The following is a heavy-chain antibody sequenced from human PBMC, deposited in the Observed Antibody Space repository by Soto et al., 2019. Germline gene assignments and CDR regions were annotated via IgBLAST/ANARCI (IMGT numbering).Heavy chain of an antibody. V-gene: IGHV3-30*18. Sequence: GGSLRLSCAASGLTFSSYGMHWVRQAPGRGLEWVAGISYDGSNTYYADSVKGRFTISRDNSKNTLYLQMNSLRAEDTSVYYCAKEGGLSGSYYISSSYYFDYWGQGTLVTVSS. CDR2: ISYDGSNT. CDR1: GLTFSSYG. CDR3: AKEGGLSGSYYISSSYYFDY. D-gene: IGHD1-26*01. J-gene: IGHJ4*02.